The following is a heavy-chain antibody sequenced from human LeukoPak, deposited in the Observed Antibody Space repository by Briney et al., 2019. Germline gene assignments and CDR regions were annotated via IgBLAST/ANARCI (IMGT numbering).Heavy chain of an antibody. D-gene: IGHD1-1*01. CDR1: GGSVSSDSAA. Sequence: SQTLSLTCAISGGSVSSDSAAWNWIRQSPSRGLEWLGRTYYRSKWYNDYSAFVESRIIINPDTSKNQFSLQLNSVTPEDTAVYYCARAVAGTEGWFNSWGQGTLVTVSS. J-gene: IGHJ5*01. V-gene: IGHV6-1*01. CDR2: TYYRSKWYN. CDR3: ARAVAGTEGWFNS.